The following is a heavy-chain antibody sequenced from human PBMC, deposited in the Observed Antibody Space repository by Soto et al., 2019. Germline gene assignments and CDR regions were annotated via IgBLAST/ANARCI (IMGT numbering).Heavy chain of an antibody. CDR1: GFAFSNYA. CDR3: AKARMTTVTREAFDI. V-gene: IGHV3-23*01. Sequence: EVQLLESGGGLVQPGGSLRLSCAASGFAFSNYAMTGVRQAPGKGLEWVSAISGSGGGTFYADSVKGRFTISMDNSKNTLYLQMNSLTAEDTAVYYCAKARMTTVTREAFDIWGQGTMVTVSS. D-gene: IGHD4-17*01. J-gene: IGHJ3*02. CDR2: ISGSGGGT.